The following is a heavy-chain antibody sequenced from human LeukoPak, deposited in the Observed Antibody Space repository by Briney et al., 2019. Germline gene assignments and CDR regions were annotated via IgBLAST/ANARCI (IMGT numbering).Heavy chain of an antibody. CDR3: AKSPLVSGRFDY. J-gene: IGHJ4*02. D-gene: IGHD2-2*01. Sequence: PGGSLRLSCAASGFTFSSYAMSWVRQAPGKGLEWVSAISGSGGSTYYADSVKGRFTISRDNSKNTLYLQMSSLRAEDTAVYYCAKSPLVSGRFDYWGQGTLVTVSS. V-gene: IGHV3-23*01. CDR2: ISGSGGST. CDR1: GFTFSSYA.